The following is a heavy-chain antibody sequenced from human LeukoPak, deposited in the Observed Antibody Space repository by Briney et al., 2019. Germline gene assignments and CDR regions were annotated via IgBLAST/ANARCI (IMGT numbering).Heavy chain of an antibody. CDR1: GGSISSGSYY. CDR3: ARRRYYGSGSYLYYFDY. D-gene: IGHD3-10*01. V-gene: IGHV4-39*07. Sequence: PSETLSLTCTVSGGSISSGSYYWSWIRQPPGKGLEWIGEINHSGSTNYNPSLKSRVTISVDTSKNQFSLKLSSVTAADTAVYYCARRRYYGSGSYLYYFDYWGQGTLVTVSS. CDR2: INHSGST. J-gene: IGHJ4*02.